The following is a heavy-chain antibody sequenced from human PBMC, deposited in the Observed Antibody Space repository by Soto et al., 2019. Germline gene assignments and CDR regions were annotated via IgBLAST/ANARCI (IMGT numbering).Heavy chain of an antibody. J-gene: IGHJ5*02. CDR2: IYHSGST. Sequence: SETLSLTCGVSSGSISSSNWWSWVRQPPGKGLEWIGEIYHSGSTNYNPSLKSRVTISVDKSKNQFSLKLSSVTAADTAVYYCARRRCSGGSCYLGWFDPWGQGTLVTVSS. V-gene: IGHV4-4*02. CDR3: ARRRCSGGSCYLGWFDP. CDR1: SGSISSSNW. D-gene: IGHD2-15*01.